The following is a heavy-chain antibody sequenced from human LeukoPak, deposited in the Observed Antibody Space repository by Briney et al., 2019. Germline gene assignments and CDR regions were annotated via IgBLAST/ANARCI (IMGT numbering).Heavy chain of an antibody. J-gene: IGHJ3*02. Sequence: GGSLRLSCAASGFTFSSYAMSWVRQAPGKGLEWVSAISGSGGSTYYADSVKGRFTISRDNAKNSLYLQMNSLRAEDTAFFYCARASSLSQRAFDIWGQGTMVTVSS. CDR2: ISGSGGST. V-gene: IGHV3-23*01. CDR3: ARASSLSQRAFDI. D-gene: IGHD1-26*01. CDR1: GFTFSSYA.